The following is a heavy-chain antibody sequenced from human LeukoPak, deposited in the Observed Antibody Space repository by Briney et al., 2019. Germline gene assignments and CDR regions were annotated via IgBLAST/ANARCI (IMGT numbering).Heavy chain of an antibody. Sequence: GGSLRLSCVGSGFTFSTYAMNWARQAPGKGLEWVSAISSGGTTYYADSVKGRFSISRDNSKNTVYLQMNSLRAEDAAVYYCATRQTTVDYYDCWGQGTLVTVSS. CDR2: ISSGGTT. CDR1: GFTFSTYA. CDR3: ATRQTTVDYYDC. V-gene: IGHV3-23*01. J-gene: IGHJ4*02. D-gene: IGHD4-23*01.